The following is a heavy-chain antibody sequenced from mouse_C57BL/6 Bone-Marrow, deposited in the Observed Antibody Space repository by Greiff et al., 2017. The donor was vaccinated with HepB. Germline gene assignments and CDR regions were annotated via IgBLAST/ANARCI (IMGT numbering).Heavy chain of an antibody. V-gene: IGHV3-6*01. J-gene: IGHJ2*01. CDR2: ISYDGSN. Sequence: DVKLQESGPGLVKPSQSLSLTCSVTGYSITSGYYWNWIRQFPGNKLEWMGYISYDGSNNYNPSLKNRISITRDTSKNQFFLKLNSVTTEDTATYYCARGGSVLRHYFDYWGQGTTLTVSS. CDR3: ARGGSVLRHYFDY. CDR1: GYSITSGYY. D-gene: IGHD1-2*01.